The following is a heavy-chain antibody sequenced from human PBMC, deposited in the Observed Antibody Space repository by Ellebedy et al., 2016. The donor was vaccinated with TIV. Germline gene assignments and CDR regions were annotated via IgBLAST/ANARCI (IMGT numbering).Heavy chain of an antibody. V-gene: IGHV4-59*01. CDR3: ASGGAPSKYFDH. J-gene: IGHJ4*02. D-gene: IGHD3-16*01. Sequence: MPSETLSLTCTVSGGSISSYYWSWIRQPPGKGLEWIAFIHYNGNTNYNPSLKSPVTISVDTSKNQFSLKLNSVTAADTAMYYCASGGAPSKYFDHWGQGTLVTVSS. CDR2: IHYNGNT. CDR1: GGSISSYY.